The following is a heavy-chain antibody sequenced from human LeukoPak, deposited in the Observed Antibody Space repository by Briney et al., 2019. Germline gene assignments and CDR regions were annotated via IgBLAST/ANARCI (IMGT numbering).Heavy chain of an antibody. J-gene: IGHJ5*02. CDR3: ARDLGFDRYSSSSPLDP. CDR2: IKQVGCEK. CDR1: GFTFSSYW. V-gene: IGHV3-7*01. Sequence: GGSLRLSCAPSGFTFSSYWMSWVRQAPGKGLAWVANIKQVGCEKFYVDSVKGRFTISRDNAKNSLYLQMNSLRAEDTAVYYCARDLGFDRYSSSSPLDPWGQGALVTVSS. D-gene: IGHD6-6*01.